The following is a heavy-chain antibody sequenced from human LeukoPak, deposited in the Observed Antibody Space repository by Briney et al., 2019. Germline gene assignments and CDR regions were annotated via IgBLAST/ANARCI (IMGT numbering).Heavy chain of an antibody. Sequence: GGSLRLSCAAPGFTFSSYAMSWVRQAPGKGLEWVSAISGSGGSTYYADSVKGRFTISRDNSKNTLYLQMNSLRAEDTAVYYGAKDIVVVPAASDYWGQGTLVTVSS. V-gene: IGHV3-23*01. D-gene: IGHD2-2*01. CDR3: AKDIVVVPAASDY. CDR1: GFTFSSYA. J-gene: IGHJ4*02. CDR2: ISGSGGST.